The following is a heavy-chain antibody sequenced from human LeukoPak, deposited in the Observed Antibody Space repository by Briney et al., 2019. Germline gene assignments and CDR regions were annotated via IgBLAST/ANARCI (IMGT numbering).Heavy chain of an antibody. CDR3: AREGATIFGVVSYYYYYYYMDV. Sequence: ASVKVSCKASGGTFSSYAIIWVRQAPGQGLEWMGGIIPIFGTSNYAQKFQGRVTMTRDMSTSTVYMELSSLRSEDTAVYYCAREGATIFGVVSYYYYYYYMDVWGKGTTVTVSS. CDR2: IIPIFGTS. J-gene: IGHJ6*03. D-gene: IGHD3-3*01. CDR1: GGTFSSYA. V-gene: IGHV1-69*05.